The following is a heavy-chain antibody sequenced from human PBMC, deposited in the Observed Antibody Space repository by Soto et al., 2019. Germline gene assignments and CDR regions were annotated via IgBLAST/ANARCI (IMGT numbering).Heavy chain of an antibody. Sequence: GLSCAACGVSVSGYAMHWVRQAPGQGLEWVAFISYDGSNKFYADSVKGRFTISRDNSKNTLFLQMNSLRAEDTAVYYCAKDLSSNWFDPWAQGNMVTVSS. J-gene: IGHJ5*02. V-gene: IGHV3-30-3*02. CDR2: ISYDGSNK. CDR3: AKDLSSNWFDP. CDR1: GVSVSGYA.